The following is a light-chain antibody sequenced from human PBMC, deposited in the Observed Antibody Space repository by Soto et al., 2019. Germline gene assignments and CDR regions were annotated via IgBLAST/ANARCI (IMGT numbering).Light chain of an antibody. J-gene: IGKJ1*01. CDR1: QSLLHSNGYNY. V-gene: IGKV2-28*01. Sequence: DIVMTQSPLCLPVTPGEPASISCRSSQSLLHSNGYNYLDWYLQKPGQSPQLLIYLGSNRASGVPDRFSGSGSGTDFTLKISRVEAEDVGVYYCMQPLQSWTFGQGTKVDSK. CDR2: LGS. CDR3: MQPLQSWT.